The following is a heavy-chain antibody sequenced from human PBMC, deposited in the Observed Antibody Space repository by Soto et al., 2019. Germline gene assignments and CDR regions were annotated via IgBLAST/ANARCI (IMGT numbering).Heavy chain of an antibody. CDR3: ARDIVATTEGEY. J-gene: IGHJ4*02. Sequence: QVQLVQSGPEVRKPGASVKVSCKASGYTFNHYAISWVRQAPGQGLEWMGWISAYNGNTNYAQKFEGRVTMTTDSATSAAHLEVRRLRSDDTAVYYCARDIVATTEGEYWGPGPVVTVSS. CDR1: GYTFNHYA. V-gene: IGHV1-18*04. CDR2: ISAYNGNT. D-gene: IGHD5-12*01.